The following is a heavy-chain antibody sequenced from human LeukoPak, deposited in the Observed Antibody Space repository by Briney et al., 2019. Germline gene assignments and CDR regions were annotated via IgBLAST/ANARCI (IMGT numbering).Heavy chain of an antibody. V-gene: IGHV3-23*01. CDR3: AILTCIVVVPAANDAFDI. CDR1: GFPFSNYA. CDR2: ISGSGGST. D-gene: IGHD2-2*01. J-gene: IGHJ3*02. Sequence: GGSLRLSCAASGFPFSNYAMSWVRQAPGKGLEWVSAISGSGGSTYYADFVKGRFTISRDNSTRTLYLQMNRLRAEDTDVYYCAILTCIVVVPAANDAFDIWGQGTMVTVSS.